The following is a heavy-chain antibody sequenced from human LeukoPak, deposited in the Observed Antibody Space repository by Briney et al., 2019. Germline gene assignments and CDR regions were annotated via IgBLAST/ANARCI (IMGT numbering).Heavy chain of an antibody. V-gene: IGHV1-2*02. D-gene: IGHD6-13*01. CDR1: GYTFTDYH. CDR2: IHPNSGGT. J-gene: IGHJ4*02. CDR3: ARQTVAAPEVSGY. Sequence: ASVKVSCKASGYTFTDYHIHWVRQAPGQGLEWMGWIHPNSGGTRYTQKFQGRVTMTRDTSISTIYMELSRLRSDDTAVYYCARQTVAAPEVSGYWGQGTLVTVSS.